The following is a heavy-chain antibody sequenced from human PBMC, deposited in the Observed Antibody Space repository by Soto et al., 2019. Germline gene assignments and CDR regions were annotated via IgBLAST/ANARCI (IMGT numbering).Heavy chain of an antibody. D-gene: IGHD3-10*01. J-gene: IGHJ6*02. CDR2: ISGTGDTK. CDR3: AIGGGQIYYKGLDV. CDR1: GLFFSDYY. V-gene: IGHV3-11*01. Sequence: GGSLRLSCAPSGLFFSDYYLSWIRQAPGKSLECVSYISGTGDTKYYADSVTGRFTTSRDNPKNSLYLQMNSLRPEDAAAYYCAIGGGQIYYKGLDVWGQGTTVTVSS.